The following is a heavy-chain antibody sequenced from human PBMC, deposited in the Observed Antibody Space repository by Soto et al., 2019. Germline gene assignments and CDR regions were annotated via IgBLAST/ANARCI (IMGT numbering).Heavy chain of an antibody. CDR3: ARASNYYGSGWISHFDL. V-gene: IGHV1-69*06. D-gene: IGHD3-10*01. Sequence: QVQLVQSGAEVKKPGSSVKVSCKTSGGTFSNYAFIWVRQAPGQGLEWTGGIIPIFDTAKYSQRFLDRGTITADKSTSTVYMELRSLTAEDTAVYYCARASNYYGSGWISHFDLWGPGTQVTVTS. CDR2: IIPIFDTA. J-gene: IGHJ4*02. CDR1: GGTFSNYA.